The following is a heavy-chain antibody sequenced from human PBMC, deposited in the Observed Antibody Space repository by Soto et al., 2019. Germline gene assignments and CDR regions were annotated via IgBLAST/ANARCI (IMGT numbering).Heavy chain of an antibody. CDR3: ARDLFYDRKTFDS. J-gene: IGHJ4*01. D-gene: IGHD3-10*02. Sequence: GGSLRLSCAASGFSFSSYAMSWVRQAPGKGLKWVSAVSGSGDRTYYADSVKGRFTIYRDNSKNTLYLQMSSLGAEDTAVYYCARDLFYDRKTFDSWGHGTLVTVLL. CDR2: VSGSGDRT. CDR1: GFSFSSYA. V-gene: IGHV3-23*01.